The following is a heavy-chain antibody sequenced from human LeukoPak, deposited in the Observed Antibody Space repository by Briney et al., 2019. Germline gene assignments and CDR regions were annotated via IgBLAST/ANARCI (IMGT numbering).Heavy chain of an antibody. V-gene: IGHV3-21*01. D-gene: IGHD6-13*01. Sequence: GGSLRLSCAASGFTFSSYSMNWVRQAPGKGLEWVSSISSSSSYIYYAESVKGRFTISRDNAKNSLYLQMNSLRAEDTAVYYCARATSESSSWLNIYYMDVWGKGTTVTVSS. CDR3: ARATSESSSWLNIYYMDV. CDR2: ISSSSSYI. J-gene: IGHJ6*03. CDR1: GFTFSSYS.